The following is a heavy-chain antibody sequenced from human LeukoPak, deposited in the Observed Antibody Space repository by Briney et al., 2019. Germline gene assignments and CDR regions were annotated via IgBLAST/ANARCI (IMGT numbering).Heavy chain of an antibody. J-gene: IGHJ4*02. D-gene: IGHD3-3*01. CDR3: AAGEYYDFWSGKSPLDY. Sequence: SETLSLTCAVYGGSFSGYYWSWIRQPPGKGLEWIGEINHSGSTNYNPSLKSRVTISVDTSKNQFSLKLSSVTAADTAVYYCAAGEYYDFWSGKSPLDYWGQGTLVTVSS. CDR1: GGSFSGYY. CDR2: INHSGST. V-gene: IGHV4-34*01.